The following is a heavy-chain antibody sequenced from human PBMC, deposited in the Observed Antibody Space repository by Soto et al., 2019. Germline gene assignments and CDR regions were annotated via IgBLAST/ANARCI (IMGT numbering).Heavy chain of an antibody. CDR2: ISYDRSEN. D-gene: IGHD1-1*01. CDR1: GFTFNNYA. Sequence: GGSLRLSCAASGFTFNNYAMHWVRQAPGKGLEWVAIISYDRSENYQADSVKGRFTASRDNSKDTLYLQMDSLRTEDTVVYYCARAFRPTYNTYPMDVWGQGTTVTVSS. CDR3: ARAFRPTYNTYPMDV. J-gene: IGHJ6*02. V-gene: IGHV3-30*03.